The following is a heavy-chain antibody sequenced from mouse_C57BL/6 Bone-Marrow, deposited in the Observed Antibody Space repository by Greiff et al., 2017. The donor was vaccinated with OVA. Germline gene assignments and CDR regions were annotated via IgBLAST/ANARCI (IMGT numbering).Heavy chain of an antibody. CDR1: GYTFTSYT. D-gene: IGHD1-1*02. Sequence: VQLQQSGAELARPGASVKMSCKASGYTFTSYTMHWVKQRPGQGLEWIGYINPSSGYTKYNQKFKDKATLTADKSSSTAYMQLSSLTSEDSAVYYCERRKGGKNWYFDVWGTGTTVTVSS. V-gene: IGHV1-4*01. CDR3: ERRKGGKNWYFDV. CDR2: INPSSGYT. J-gene: IGHJ1*03.